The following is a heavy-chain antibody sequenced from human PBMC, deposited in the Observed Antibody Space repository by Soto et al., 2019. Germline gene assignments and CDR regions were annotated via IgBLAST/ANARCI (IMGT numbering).Heavy chain of an antibody. CDR1: GFTFRNHA. J-gene: IGHJ6*02. Sequence: QVQLVESGGGVVQPGGSLRLSCAASGFTFRNHAMHWVRQAPGKGLECLAVIAHDGSNAFYRDSVKGRFTVSRDNSKNTLYLYMNSLSSGDTGVYYCARGDREDILVVVGARPGEYGTDIWGQGTTVIVSS. CDR2: IAHDGSNA. V-gene: IGHV3-30-3*01. D-gene: IGHD2-15*01. CDR3: ARGDREDILVVVGARPGEYGTDI.